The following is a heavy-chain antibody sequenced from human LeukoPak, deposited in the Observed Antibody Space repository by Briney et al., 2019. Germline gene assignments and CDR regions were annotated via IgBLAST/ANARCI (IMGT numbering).Heavy chain of an antibody. CDR3: ARGRPYYYDSSGYPN. CDR1: GFTFSDYY. CDR2: INHSGST. J-gene: IGHJ4*02. Sequence: PGGSLRLSCAASGFTFSDYYMSWIRQPPGKGLEWIGEINHSGSTNYNPSLKSRVTISVDTSKNQFSLKLSSVTAADTAVYYCARGRPYYYDSSGYPNWGQGTLVTVSS. D-gene: IGHD3-22*01. V-gene: IGHV4-34*01.